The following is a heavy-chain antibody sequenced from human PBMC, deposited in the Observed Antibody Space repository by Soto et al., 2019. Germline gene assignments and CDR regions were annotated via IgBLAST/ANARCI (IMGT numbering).Heavy chain of an antibody. J-gene: IGHJ4*02. CDR2: ISAYNGNT. CDR1: GYTFTSYA. CDR3: PRSAPPAGY. V-gene: IGHV1-18*01. Sequence: QVQLVQSGAEVKKPGASVKVSCKASGYTFTSYAISWVRQAPGQGLEWMGWISAYNGNTNYAQKLQGRVTMTTDTSPTTAYMEQRSQRPDDTAVYYCPRSAPPAGYWGQGTLVTVSS.